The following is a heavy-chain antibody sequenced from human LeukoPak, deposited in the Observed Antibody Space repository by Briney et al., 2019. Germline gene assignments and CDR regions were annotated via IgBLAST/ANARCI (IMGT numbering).Heavy chain of an antibody. J-gene: IGHJ6*03. V-gene: IGHV3-7*01. D-gene: IGHD3-3*01. CDR1: GFTFSSYW. CDR3: VRDRLGVVFPYYYYYMDV. Sequence: SGGSLRLSCAASGFTFSSYWMSWVRQAPGKGLEWVATIKQDGSEKYYVDSVKGRFTISRDNAKNSLYLQMNSRRAEDTAVYYCVRDRLGVVFPYYYYYMDVWGKGTTVTVSS. CDR2: IKQDGSEK.